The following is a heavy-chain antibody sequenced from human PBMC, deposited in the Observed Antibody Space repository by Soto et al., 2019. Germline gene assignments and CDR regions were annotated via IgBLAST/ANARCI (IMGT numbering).Heavy chain of an antibody. Sequence: EVQLVESGGGLVQPGGSLRLSCAASGFTFSSYSMNWVRQAPGKGLEWVSYISSSSSTIYYAESVKGRFTISRDNAKNSLYLQMNSLRAEDTAVYYCARAYGSGSYYNPWGYYFDYWGQGTLVTVSS. D-gene: IGHD3-10*01. V-gene: IGHV3-48*01. CDR2: ISSSSSTI. J-gene: IGHJ4*02. CDR1: GFTFSSYS. CDR3: ARAYGSGSYYNPWGYYFDY.